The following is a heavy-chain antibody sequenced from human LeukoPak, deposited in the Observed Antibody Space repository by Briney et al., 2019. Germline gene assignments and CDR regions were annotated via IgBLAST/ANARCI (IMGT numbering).Heavy chain of an antibody. V-gene: IGHV3-11*01. CDR1: GFTFSDYY. D-gene: IGHD3-10*01. J-gene: IGHJ4*02. CDR3: ARSIGFGQLLGSNHFDY. Sequence: GGSLRLSCVASGFTFSDYYMSWIRQAPGKGLEWLSYISSSGSTIYYGDSVQGRFTISRDNAKNSLYLQMNSLRAEDTAVYYCARSIGFGQLLGSNHFDYWGQGTLVTVSS. CDR2: ISSSGSTI.